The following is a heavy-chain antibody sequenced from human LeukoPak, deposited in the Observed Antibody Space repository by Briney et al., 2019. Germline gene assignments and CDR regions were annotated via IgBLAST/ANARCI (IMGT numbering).Heavy chain of an antibody. CDR3: AKDMGSTGAYYYGMDV. J-gene: IGHJ6*02. CDR1: GFTFSSYA. V-gene: IGHV3-23*01. D-gene: IGHD2-2*01. Sequence: GGSLRLSCAASGFTFSSYAMSWVRQAPGKGLEWVSAISGSGGSTYYADSVKGRFTISRDNSKNTLYLQMNSLRAEDTAVYYRAKDMGSTGAYYYGMDVWGQGTTVTVSS. CDR2: ISGSGGST.